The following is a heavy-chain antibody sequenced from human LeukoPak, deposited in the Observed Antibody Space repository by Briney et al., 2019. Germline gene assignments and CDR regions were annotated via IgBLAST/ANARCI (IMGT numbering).Heavy chain of an antibody. Sequence: GGGLRVSCAASGFTLWNYALSWGRPGPGKGAGGVSPISGRGDSTYYADSVKGRFTISRDSSMETLYLQMNSLRAEDTATYFCAKRLSFGVAIGDFDYWGQGTLVTVSS. J-gene: IGHJ4*02. CDR2: ISGRGDST. D-gene: IGHD3-3*01. CDR1: GFTLWNYA. CDR3: AKRLSFGVAIGDFDY. V-gene: IGHV3-23*01.